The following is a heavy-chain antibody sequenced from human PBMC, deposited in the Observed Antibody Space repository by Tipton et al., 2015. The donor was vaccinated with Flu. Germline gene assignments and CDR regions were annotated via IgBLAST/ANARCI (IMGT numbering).Heavy chain of an antibody. Sequence: LSLTCTASGFTFSRYAMSWVRQAPGKGLEWVSAIGGGGATTYFADSVKGRFTISRDNIGNTLSLQMNSLRAEDTAIYYCARVIPEFVAGLSYWGQGALVSVSS. CDR2: IGGGGATT. CDR1: GFTFSRYA. J-gene: IGHJ4*02. D-gene: IGHD6-19*01. CDR3: ARVIPEFVAGLSY. V-gene: IGHV3-23*01.